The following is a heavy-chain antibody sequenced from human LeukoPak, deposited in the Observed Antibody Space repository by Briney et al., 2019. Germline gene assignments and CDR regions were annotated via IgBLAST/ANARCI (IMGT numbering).Heavy chain of an antibody. CDR2: INSDGSST. V-gene: IGHV3-74*01. CDR1: GFTFSSYW. J-gene: IGHJ4*02. D-gene: IGHD2-21*02. CDR3: AREPVAYCGGDCYPH. Sequence: GGSLRLSCAASGFTFSSYWMHWVRQAPGKGLVWVSRINSDGSSTSYADSVKGRFTISRDNAKNTLYLQMNSLRAEDTAVYYCAREPVAYCGGDCYPHWGQGTLVTVSS.